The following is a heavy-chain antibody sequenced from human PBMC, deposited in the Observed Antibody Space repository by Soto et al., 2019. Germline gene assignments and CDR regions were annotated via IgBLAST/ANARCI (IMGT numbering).Heavy chain of an antibody. D-gene: IGHD3-10*01. CDR2: ITPTFGTP. V-gene: IGHV1-69*13. J-gene: IGHJ4*02. Sequence: SVKVSCKASGGTFSSYTITWVRQAPGQGLEWMGGITPTFGTPNYAQKSRGRVTITADESTSTAYMELSSLRVEDTAIFYCGRESGFGWGASVNNSLDYGGQEPLVTVSS. CDR1: GGTFSSYT. CDR3: GRESGFGWGASVNNSLDY.